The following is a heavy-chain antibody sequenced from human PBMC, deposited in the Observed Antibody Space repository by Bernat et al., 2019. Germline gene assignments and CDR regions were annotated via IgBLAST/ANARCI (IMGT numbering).Heavy chain of an antibody. CDR1: GYTFTSYD. CDR3: ARVPQTTARSDFDY. V-gene: IGHV1-8*01. J-gene: IGHJ4*02. CDR2: MNPNSGNT. D-gene: IGHD4-17*01. Sequence: QVQLVESGAEVKKPGASVKVSCKASGYTFTSYDINWVRQATGQGLEWMGWMNPNSGNTGYAQKFQGRVTMTRNTSISTAYMELSSLRSEDTAVYYCARVPQTTARSDFDYWGQGTLVTVSS.